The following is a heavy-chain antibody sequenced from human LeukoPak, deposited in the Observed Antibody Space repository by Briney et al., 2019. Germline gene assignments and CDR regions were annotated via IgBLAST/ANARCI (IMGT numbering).Heavy chain of an antibody. J-gene: IGHJ5*02. CDR1: GFTFDDYA. CDR3: AKDSYGGKGLNWFDP. D-gene: IGHD4-23*01. Sequence: PGGSLRLSCAASGFTFDDYAMHWVRQAPGKGLEWVSGISWNSGSIGYADSVKGRFTISRDNAKNSLYLQMNSLRAEDTALYYCAKDSYGGKGLNWFDPWGQGTLVTVSS. CDR2: ISWNSGSI. V-gene: IGHV3-9*01.